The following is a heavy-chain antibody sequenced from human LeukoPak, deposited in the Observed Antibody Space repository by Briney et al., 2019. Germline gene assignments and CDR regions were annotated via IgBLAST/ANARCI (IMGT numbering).Heavy chain of an antibody. J-gene: IGHJ4*02. Sequence: GGSLRLSCAASGFIFSNYAINWVRQAPGKGLEWVAAVSYDGNLQHYADAVKGRFTVSRDNSKNTVFLQINSLRTDDSAVYWCVKVYPTVTTSSVLGSWGQGTLVTVSS. V-gene: IGHV3-30*18. CDR2: VSYDGNLQ. CDR1: GFIFSNYA. D-gene: IGHD4-17*01. CDR3: VKVYPTVTTSSVLGS.